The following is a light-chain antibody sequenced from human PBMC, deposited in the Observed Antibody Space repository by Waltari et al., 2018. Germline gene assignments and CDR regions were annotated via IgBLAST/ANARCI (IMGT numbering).Light chain of an antibody. J-gene: IGLJ3*02. CDR1: STDVGGHNY. V-gene: IGLV2-14*01. CDR2: EVT. CDR3: SSYSRSITWM. Sequence: QSALTQPASVSGSPGQTITISCTGTSTDVGGHNYLSWYQQYPGKAPKLIIYEVTDRPSGVSNRFSGSKSGNTASLTISGLQAEDEADYYCSSYSRSITWMFGGGTKLTVL.